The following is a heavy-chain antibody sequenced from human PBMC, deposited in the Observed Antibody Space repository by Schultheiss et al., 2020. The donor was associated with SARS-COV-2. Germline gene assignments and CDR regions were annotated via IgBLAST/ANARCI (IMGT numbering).Heavy chain of an antibody. CDR2: INAGNGNT. CDR1: GYTFTSYA. CDR3: ARGRRGEVPGAIGSY. V-gene: IGHV1-3*01. J-gene: IGHJ4*02. D-gene: IGHD2-2*01. Sequence: GGSLRLSCKASGYTFTSYAMHWVRQAPGQRLEWMGWINAGNGNTKYSQKFQGRVTITRDTSASTAYMELSSLRSEDTAVYYCARGRRGEVPGAIGSYWGQGTLVTVSS.